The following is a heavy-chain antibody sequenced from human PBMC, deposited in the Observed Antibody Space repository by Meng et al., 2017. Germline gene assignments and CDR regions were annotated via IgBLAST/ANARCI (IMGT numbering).Heavy chain of an antibody. J-gene: IGHJ4*02. CDR1: VDSVTVGSHY. CDR3: ARTRGDYYFDY. V-gene: IGHV4-61*01. Sequence: GLRVVEPSESLSPSRTVPVDSVTVGSHYWSRLRQPPGKGLEWIGYIDYGGSTSYNPSLRSRVTISVDTSNNQFSLKLSSVTAADTAVFYCARTRGDYYFDYWGQGTLVTVSS. D-gene: IGHD3-16*01. CDR2: IDYGGST.